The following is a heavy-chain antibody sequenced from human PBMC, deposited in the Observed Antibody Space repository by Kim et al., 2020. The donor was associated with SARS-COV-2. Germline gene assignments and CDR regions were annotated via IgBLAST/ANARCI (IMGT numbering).Heavy chain of an antibody. CDR3: ARRITGTTWPFDP. V-gene: IGHV4-31*03. D-gene: IGHD1-7*01. CDR1: GGSISSGGYY. J-gene: IGHJ5*02. Sequence: SETLSLTCTVSGGSISSGGYYWSWIRQHPGKGLEWIGYIYYSGSTYYNPSLKSRVTISVDTSKNQFSLKLSSVTAADTAVYYCARRITGTTWPFDPWGQGTLVTVSS. CDR2: IYYSGST.